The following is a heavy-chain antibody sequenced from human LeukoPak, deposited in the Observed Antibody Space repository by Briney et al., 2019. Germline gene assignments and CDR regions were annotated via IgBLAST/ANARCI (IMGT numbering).Heavy chain of an antibody. CDR3: ARGQRLAFSVVIIGPRMDV. J-gene: IGHJ6*03. V-gene: IGHV1-8*01. CDR1: GYTFTSYD. CDR2: MNPNSGNT. Sequence: GASXXVXCKASGYTFTSYDINWVRQATGQGLEWMGWMNPNSGNTGYAQKFQGRVTMTRNNSISTAYMELSSLRSEDTAVYYCARGQRLAFSVVIIGPRMDVWGKGTTVTVSS. D-gene: IGHD3-3*01.